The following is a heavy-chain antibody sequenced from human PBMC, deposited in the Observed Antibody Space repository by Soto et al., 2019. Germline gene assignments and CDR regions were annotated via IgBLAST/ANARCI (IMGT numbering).Heavy chain of an antibody. CDR3: VNWNDEDVD. V-gene: IGHV3-23*01. CDR2: ISGSAIST. D-gene: IGHD1-1*01. CDR1: GFTFSSYA. J-gene: IGHJ4*01. Sequence: EVHLLESGGGFVQPGGSLRLSCVASGFTFSSYAMTWVRQAPGKGLEWVASISGSAISTEYAESVRGRFTISGDNSKNTVFLQMQSLRADDSATYYCVNWNDEDVDWGQGTLVAVSS.